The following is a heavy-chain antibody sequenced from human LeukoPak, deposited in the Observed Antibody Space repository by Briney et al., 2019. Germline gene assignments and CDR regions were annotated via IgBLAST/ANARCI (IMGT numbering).Heavy chain of an antibody. CDR1: GGSISSSSYY. CDR2: IYYSGST. D-gene: IGHD3-9*01. J-gene: IGHJ6*02. Sequence: PSETLSLTCTVSGGSISSSSYYWGWIRQPPGKGLEWIGSIYYSGSTYYNPSLKSRVTISVDTSKNQFSLKLSSVTAADTAVYYCARYYDILTGLDYGMDVWGQGTTVTVSS. V-gene: IGHV4-39*07. CDR3: ARYYDILTGLDYGMDV.